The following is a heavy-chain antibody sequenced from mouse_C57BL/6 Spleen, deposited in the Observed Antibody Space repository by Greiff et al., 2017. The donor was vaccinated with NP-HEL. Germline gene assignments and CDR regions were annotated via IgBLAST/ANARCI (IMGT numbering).Heavy chain of an antibody. D-gene: IGHD1-1*01. J-gene: IGHJ4*01. CDR3: AKAPYYDGSKGAMDY. CDR2: IYPGSGST. CDR1: GYTFTSYW. Sequence: QVQLQQPGAELVKPGASVKMSCKASGYTFTSYWITWVKQRPGQGLEWIGDIYPGSGSTNYNEKFKSKATLTVDTSSSTAYMQLSSLTSEDSAVYDCAKAPYYDGSKGAMDYWGQGTSVTVSS. V-gene: IGHV1-55*01.